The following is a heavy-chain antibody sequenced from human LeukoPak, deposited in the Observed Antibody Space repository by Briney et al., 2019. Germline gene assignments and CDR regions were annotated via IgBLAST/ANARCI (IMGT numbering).Heavy chain of an antibody. V-gene: IGHV3-66*01. CDR1: GFTFSSYW. CDR2: IYSGGST. D-gene: IGHD3-22*01. J-gene: IGHJ3*02. CDR3: ARTKIPKLYYYDHPHDAFDI. Sequence: GGSLRLSCAASGFTFSSYWMSWVRQAPGKGLEWVSVIYSGGSTYYADSVKGRFTISRDNSKNTLYLQMNSLRAEDTAVYYCARTKIPKLYYYDHPHDAFDIWGQGTMVTVSS.